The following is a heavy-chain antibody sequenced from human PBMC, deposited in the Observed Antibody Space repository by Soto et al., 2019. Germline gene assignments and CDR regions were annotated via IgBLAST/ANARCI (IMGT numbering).Heavy chain of an antibody. CDR3: ARKKVDFVVVPAAVSATYYYYYGMDV. J-gene: IGHJ6*02. V-gene: IGHV3-23*01. CDR1: GFTFSSYA. Sequence: GGSLRLSCAASGFTFSSYAMSWVRQAPGKGKEWVSAISGSGGSTYYADSVKGRFTISRDNSKNTLYLQMNSLRAEDTAVYYCARKKVDFVVVPAAVSATYYYYYGMDVWGQGTTVTVSS. CDR2: ISGSGGST. D-gene: IGHD2-2*01.